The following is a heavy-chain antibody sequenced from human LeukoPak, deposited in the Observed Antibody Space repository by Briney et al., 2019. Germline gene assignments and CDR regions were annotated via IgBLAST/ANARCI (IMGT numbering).Heavy chain of an antibody. V-gene: IGHV1-69*11. CDR2: IIPILRQS. CDR3: ATGGAYADAFDI. J-gene: IGHJ3*02. Sequence: ASVKVSCKASGGAFNTFAINWVRQAPGQGLEWMGRIIPILRQSNSAQKFQGTVSITADAFTNTAYMELSSLRSEDSAVYYCATGGAYADAFDIWGQGTLVTVSS. CDR1: GGAFNTFA. D-gene: IGHD5-12*01.